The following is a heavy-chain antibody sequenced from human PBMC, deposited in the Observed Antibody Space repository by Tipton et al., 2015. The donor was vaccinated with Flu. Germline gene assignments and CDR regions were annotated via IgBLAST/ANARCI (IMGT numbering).Heavy chain of an antibody. CDR1: GGSISSGSYY. D-gene: IGHD4-17*01. CDR2: IYTSGST. V-gene: IGHV4-61*02. CDR3: ARDGSYGDTARRFDY. Sequence: TLSLTCTVSGGSISSGSYYWSWIRQPAGKGLEWIGRIYTSGSTNYNPSLKSRVTMSVDTPKNQFSLKLSSLTAADTAVYYCARDGSYGDTARRFDYWGQGTLVTVSS. J-gene: IGHJ4*02.